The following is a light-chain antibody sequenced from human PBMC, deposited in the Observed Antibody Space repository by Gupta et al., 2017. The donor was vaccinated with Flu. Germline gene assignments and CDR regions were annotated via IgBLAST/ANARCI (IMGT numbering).Light chain of an antibody. Sequence: QSVLTQPPSVSGAPGQRVTISCTGSSSNIGAGYDVHWYQHLPGTALKLLIYGNSNRPSGVPDRFSGSKFGTSASLAITGLQAEDEADYYCQSYDSTLSVVFGGGTKLTVL. CDR1: SSNIGAGYD. CDR3: QSYDSTLSVV. V-gene: IGLV1-40*01. J-gene: IGLJ2*01. CDR2: GNS.